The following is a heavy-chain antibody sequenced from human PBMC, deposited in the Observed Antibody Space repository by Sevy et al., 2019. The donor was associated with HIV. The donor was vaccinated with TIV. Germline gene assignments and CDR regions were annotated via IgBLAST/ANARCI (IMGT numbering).Heavy chain of an antibody. V-gene: IGHV3-7*01. Sequence: GGSLRLSCAASGFSLSNYWMLWVRQAPGKGLEWVANINQDGTTSYYVDSVKGRFTISRDNAKNLVFLHMNSLGAEDTALYYCVRAIATADGFWGQGILVTVSS. J-gene: IGHJ4*02. CDR3: VRAIATADGF. CDR2: INQDGTTS. D-gene: IGHD6-13*01. CDR1: GFSLSNYW.